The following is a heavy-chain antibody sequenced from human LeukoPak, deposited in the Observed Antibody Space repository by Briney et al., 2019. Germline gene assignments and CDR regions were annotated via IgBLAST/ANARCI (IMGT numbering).Heavy chain of an antibody. J-gene: IGHJ4*02. D-gene: IGHD2-15*01. CDR2: ISGGGGST. CDR3: AKGYCSGGNCYPFDY. CDR1: GFTFSSYA. V-gene: IGHV3-23*01. Sequence: PGGSLRLSCAASGFTFSSYAMSWVRQAPEKGLEWVSAISGGGGSTYYADSVKGRFTISRDNSKNTLYLQVNSLRAEDTAVYYCAKGYCSGGNCYPFDYWGQGTLVTVSS.